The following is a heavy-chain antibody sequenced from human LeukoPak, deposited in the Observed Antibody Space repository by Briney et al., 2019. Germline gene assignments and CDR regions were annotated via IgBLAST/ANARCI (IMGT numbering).Heavy chain of an antibody. CDR2: ISYVASGK. Sequence: AGCLRLSCAASGFTFSNYGMHWVRQAPGKGMEWVAIISYVASGKYYADSVKGRVTIPRDNSKNTVYLQMNSLRAEDTAVYYCAKEDLGPGDYPCCYGMDVWGKGTTVNVSP. CDR1: GFTFSNYG. CDR3: AKEDLGPGDYPCCYGMDV. D-gene: IGHD4-17*01. J-gene: IGHJ6*04. V-gene: IGHV3-30*18.